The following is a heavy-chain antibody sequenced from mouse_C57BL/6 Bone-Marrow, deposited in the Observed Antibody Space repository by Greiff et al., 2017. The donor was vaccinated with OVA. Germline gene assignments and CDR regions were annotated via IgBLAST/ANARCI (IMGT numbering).Heavy chain of an antibody. CDR1: GFTFTDYY. Sequence: DVKLQESGGGLVQPGGSLSLSCAASGFTFTDYYMSWVRQPPGKALEWLGFIRNKANGYTTEYSASVKGRFTISRDNSQSTLYLQMNALRAEDSATDYWARSPIYYGWYFDVWGTGTTVTVSS. J-gene: IGHJ1*03. CDR2: IRNKANGYTT. CDR3: ARSPIYYGWYFDV. V-gene: IGHV7-3*01. D-gene: IGHD1-1*01.